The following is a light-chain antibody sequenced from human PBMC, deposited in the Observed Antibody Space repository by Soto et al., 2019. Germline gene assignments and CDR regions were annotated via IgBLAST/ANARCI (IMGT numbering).Light chain of an antibody. J-gene: IGKJ4*01. V-gene: IGKV1D-16*01. CDR3: QQYTSNPLT. CDR2: AAS. CDR1: QSIGSW. Sequence: DIQMTQSPSSLSASVGDTVTISCRASQSIGSWLTWYQQKPGRAPKSLIYAASTLRSGVPSRFSGSGSGTDFTLTINSLQPEDSGTYYCQQYTSNPLTFGGGTQVEI.